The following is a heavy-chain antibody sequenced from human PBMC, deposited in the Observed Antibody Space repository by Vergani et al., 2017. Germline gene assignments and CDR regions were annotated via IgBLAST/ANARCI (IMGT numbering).Heavy chain of an antibody. Sequence: QVQLQESGPGLVKPPGTLSLTCAVSGYSISSNNCWTWVRQPPGKGLEWIGEICHTEDTKYSPSLKSRVTVSVDESRNLFSLRLNSVTAADTAVYYCATIGYSRWGYYFDYWGQGILVTVSS. J-gene: IGHJ4*02. V-gene: IGHV4-4*03. D-gene: IGHD1-26*01. CDR3: ATIGYSRWGYYFDY. CDR2: ICHTEDT. CDR1: GYSISSNNC.